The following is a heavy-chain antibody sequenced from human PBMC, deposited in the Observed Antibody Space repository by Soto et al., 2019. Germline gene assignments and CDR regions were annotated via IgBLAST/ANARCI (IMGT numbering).Heavy chain of an antibody. D-gene: IGHD2-21*02. CDR2: ISAYNGNT. CDR3: ARSLAYCGGDCPYYFDY. J-gene: IGHJ4*02. Sequence: ASVKVSFKASGYTFTSYGIIWVRQAPRQGLEWMGWISAYNGNTNYAQKLQGRVTMTTDTSTSTAYMELRSLRSDDSAVYYCARSLAYCGGDCPYYFDYWGQGTLVTVSS. V-gene: IGHV1-18*04. CDR1: GYTFTSYG.